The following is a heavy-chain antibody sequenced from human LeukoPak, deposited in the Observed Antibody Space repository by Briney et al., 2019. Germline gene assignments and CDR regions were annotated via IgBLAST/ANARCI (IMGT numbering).Heavy chain of an antibody. CDR2: IRYDGSNK. V-gene: IGHV3-30*02. D-gene: IGHD6-6*01. J-gene: IGHJ4*02. CDR1: GFTFSSYG. CDR3: ARGRLLLVLDY. Sequence: GGSLRLSCVASGFTFSSYGMHWVRQAPGRGLEWVAFIRYDGSNKYYADSVKGRFTISRDNSKNTLYVQMNSLRGEDTAVYFCARGRLLLVLDYWGQGALVTVSS.